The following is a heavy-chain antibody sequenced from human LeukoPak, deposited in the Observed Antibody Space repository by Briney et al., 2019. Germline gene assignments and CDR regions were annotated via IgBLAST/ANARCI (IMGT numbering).Heavy chain of an antibody. V-gene: IGHV3-66*02. Sequence: PGGSLRLSCAASGVTVSSNYMNWVRQAPGKGLEWVSVIYVGGNTYYADSVKGRFTISRDNPKNTLYLQMNSLRAEDTAVYYCARGDGYNFFDFWGQGTLVTVSS. J-gene: IGHJ4*02. D-gene: IGHD5-24*01. CDR1: GVTVSSNY. CDR2: IYVGGNT. CDR3: ARGDGYNFFDF.